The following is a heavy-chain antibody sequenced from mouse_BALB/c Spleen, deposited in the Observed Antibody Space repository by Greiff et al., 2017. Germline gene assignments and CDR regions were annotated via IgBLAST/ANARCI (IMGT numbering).Heavy chain of an antibody. Sequence: VQLQQSGAELVRPGSSVKISCKASGYAFSSYWMNWVKQRPGQGLEWIGQIYPGDGDTNYNGKFKGKATLTADKSSSTAYMQLSSLTSEDSAVYFCANYRYDGPYWYFDVWGAGTTVTVSS. CDR3: ANYRYDGPYWYFDV. D-gene: IGHD2-14*01. CDR1: GYAFSSYW. V-gene: IGHV1-80*01. CDR2: IYPGDGDT. J-gene: IGHJ1*01.